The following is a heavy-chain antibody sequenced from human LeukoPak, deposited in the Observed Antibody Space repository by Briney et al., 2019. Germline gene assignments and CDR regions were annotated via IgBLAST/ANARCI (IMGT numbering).Heavy chain of an antibody. V-gene: IGHV3-30*01. Sequence: GGSLRLSCAASGFAFSSYAMHWVRQAPGKGLEWVAVISYDGSNKYYADPVKGRLTISRDNSKNTLYLQMNSLRAEDTAVYYCARDRGWNSLYYYMDVWGKGTTVTVSS. CDR1: GFAFSSYA. J-gene: IGHJ6*03. CDR3: ARDRGWNSLYYYMDV. CDR2: ISYDGSNK. D-gene: IGHD1-1*01.